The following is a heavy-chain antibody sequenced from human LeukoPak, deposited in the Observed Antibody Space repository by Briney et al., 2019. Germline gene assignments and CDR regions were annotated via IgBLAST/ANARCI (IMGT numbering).Heavy chain of an antibody. Sequence: PGGSLGLSCAASGFTFSSYAMSWVRQAPGKGLEWVSAISGSGGSTYYADSVKGRFTISRDNSKNTLYLQMNSLRAEDTAVYYCALMGVVVVPAATFDYWGQGTLVTVSS. CDR3: ALMGVVVVPAATFDY. CDR1: GFTFSSYA. J-gene: IGHJ4*02. CDR2: ISGSGGST. D-gene: IGHD2-2*01. V-gene: IGHV3-23*01.